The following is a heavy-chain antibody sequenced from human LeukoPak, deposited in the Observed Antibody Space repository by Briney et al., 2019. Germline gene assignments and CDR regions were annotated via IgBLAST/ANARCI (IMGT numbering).Heavy chain of an antibody. Sequence: ASVKVSCKASGYTFTDYYLHWVRQAPGQGLEWMGWINPNNGDTSYAQKFQGRVTMTTDTSTSTAYMELRSLRSDDTAVYYCHSSSWYNADYWGQGTLVTVSS. CDR3: HSSSWYNADY. J-gene: IGHJ4*02. CDR1: GYTFTDYY. CDR2: INPNNGDT. V-gene: IGHV1-2*02. D-gene: IGHD6-13*01.